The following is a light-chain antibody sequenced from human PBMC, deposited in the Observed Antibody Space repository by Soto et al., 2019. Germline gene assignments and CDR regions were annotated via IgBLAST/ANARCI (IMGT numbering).Light chain of an antibody. CDR1: SEHNTYA. J-gene: IGLJ2*01. Sequence: QLVLTQSPSASASLGASVKFTCTLNSEHNTYAIAWHRQQPEKGPRYLMRIYSDGSHVRGDGIPDRFSGSSSGAERHLTISSLQSDDEAEYYCQTWGAGSVVFGGGTKVTVL. CDR2: IYSDGSH. CDR3: QTWGAGSVV. V-gene: IGLV4-69*01.